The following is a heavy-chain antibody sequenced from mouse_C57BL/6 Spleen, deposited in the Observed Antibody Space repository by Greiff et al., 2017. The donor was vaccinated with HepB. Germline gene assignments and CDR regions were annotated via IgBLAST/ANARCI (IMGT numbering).Heavy chain of an antibody. J-gene: IGHJ4*01. Sequence: QVQLQQPGAELVKPGASVKLSCKASGYTFTSYWMQWVKQRPGQGLEWIGEIDPSDSYTNYNQKFKGKATLTVDTSSSTAYMQLSSLTSEDSAVYYCARRKDSNYYAMDYWGQGTSVTVSS. CDR3: ARRKDSNYYAMDY. D-gene: IGHD2-5*01. CDR1: GYTFTSYW. CDR2: IDPSDSYT. V-gene: IGHV1-50*01.